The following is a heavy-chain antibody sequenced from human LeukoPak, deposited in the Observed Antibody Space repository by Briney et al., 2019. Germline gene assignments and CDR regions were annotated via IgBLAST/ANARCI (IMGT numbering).Heavy chain of an antibody. D-gene: IGHD6-19*01. J-gene: IGHJ4*02. CDR2: IYYSGST. CDR1: GESISIRNYY. Sequence: NPSETLSLTCIVSGESISIRNYYWGWIRQPPGKGLEWIGYIYYSGSTNYNPSLKSRVTISVDTSKNQFSLKLSSVTAADTAVYYCARISSGWRLDYWGQGTLVTVSS. V-gene: IGHV4-61*05. CDR3: ARISSGWRLDY.